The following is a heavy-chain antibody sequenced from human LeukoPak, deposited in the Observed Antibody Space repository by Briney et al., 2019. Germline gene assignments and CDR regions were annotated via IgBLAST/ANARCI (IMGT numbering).Heavy chain of an antibody. J-gene: IGHJ4*02. D-gene: IGHD6-13*01. CDR2: IYHSGST. CDR1: GGSISSSNW. Sequence: SGTLSLTCAVSGGSISSSNWWSWVRQPPGKGLEWIGEIYHSGSTNYNPSLKSRVTISVDKSKNQFSLKLSSVTAADTAVYYCARVVRYSSSRGNFDYWGQGTLVTVSS. V-gene: IGHV4-4*02. CDR3: ARVVRYSSSRGNFDY.